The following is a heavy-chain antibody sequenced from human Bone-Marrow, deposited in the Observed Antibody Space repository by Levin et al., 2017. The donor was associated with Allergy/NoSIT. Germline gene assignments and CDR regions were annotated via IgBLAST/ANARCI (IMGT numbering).Heavy chain of an antibody. CDR2: INPSGGST. CDR3: ARAGPLGYCSSTSCPITMVHDY. CDR1: GYTFTSYY. D-gene: IGHD2-2*01. V-gene: IGHV1-46*03. J-gene: IGHJ4*02. Sequence: GASVKVSCKASGYTFTSYYMHWVRQAPGQGLEWMGIINPSGGSTSYAQKFQGRVTMTRDTSTSTVYMELSSLRSEDTAVYYCARAGPLGYCSSTSCPITMVHDYWGQGTLVTVSS.